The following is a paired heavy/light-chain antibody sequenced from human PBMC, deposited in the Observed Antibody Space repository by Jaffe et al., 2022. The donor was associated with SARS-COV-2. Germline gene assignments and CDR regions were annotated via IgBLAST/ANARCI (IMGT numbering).Light chain of an antibody. Sequence: DIQMTQSPSSLSASVGDRVTITCRASQTITMYLNWYQQKPGKAPKLLIYAASSLQSGVPSRFSGSGSGTNFTLTISSLQPEDSATFYCQQSYNTPYTFGQGTKLEIK. CDR3: QQSYNTPYT. CDR1: QTITMY. CDR2: AAS. J-gene: IGKJ2*01. V-gene: IGKV1-39*01.
Heavy chain of an antibody. V-gene: IGHV1-8*01. J-gene: IGHJ6*02. CDR1: GYTFTSFD. D-gene: IGHD5-12*01. CDR3: VTSLVAPMGRQV. CDR2: MNPNSGNT. Sequence: QVQLVQSGAEVKKPGASVKVSCKASGYTFTSFDMNWVRQATGQGPEWMGRMNPNSGNTAYAQKFQGRVSMTRNTSISTAYMELSSLRSEDTAVYYCVTSLVAPMGRQVWGQGTTVTVSS.